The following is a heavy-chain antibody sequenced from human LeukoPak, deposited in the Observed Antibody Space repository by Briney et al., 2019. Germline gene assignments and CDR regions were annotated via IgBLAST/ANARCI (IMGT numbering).Heavy chain of an antibody. V-gene: IGHV3-74*01. CDR3: ATKQWLAPPPDS. Sequence: GGALRLSCAASGFTFSKYWMLWVRQAPGRGLESVSRINTDGTVRTYADSVKGRFTASRDNADNTMFLQMNSVRDEDTAVYYCATKQWLAPPPDSWGQGTPVTVSS. J-gene: IGHJ4*02. CDR2: INTDGTVR. D-gene: IGHD6-19*01. CDR1: GFTFSKYW.